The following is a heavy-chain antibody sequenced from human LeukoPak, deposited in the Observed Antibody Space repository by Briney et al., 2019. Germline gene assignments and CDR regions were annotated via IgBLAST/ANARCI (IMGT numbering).Heavy chain of an antibody. CDR3: ARPNHRDAFDI. CDR2: FDPEDGET. D-gene: IGHD1-14*01. V-gene: IGHV1-24*01. J-gene: IGHJ3*02. CDR1: GYTLTELS. Sequence: ASVKVSCKVSGYTLTELSMHWVRQAPGKGLEWMGGFDPEDGETIYAQKFQGRVTITADKSTSTAYMELSSLRSEDTAVYYCARPNHRDAFDIWGQGTMVTVSS.